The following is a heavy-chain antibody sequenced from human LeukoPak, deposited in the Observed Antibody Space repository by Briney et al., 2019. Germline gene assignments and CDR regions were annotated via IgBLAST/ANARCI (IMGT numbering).Heavy chain of an antibody. CDR1: GFTFSNAW. CDR2: IKSKIDGETI. V-gene: IGHV3-15*01. D-gene: IGHD3-10*01. CDR3: TTNFHGLGPFDY. J-gene: IGHJ4*02. Sequence: GGSLRLSCAASGFTFSNAWMSWVRQAPGKGLEWVGRIKSKIDGETIDYAAPVKGRFTISRDDSKNTLYLQMNSLKTEDTAVYYCTTNFHGLGPFDYWGQGTLLTVSS.